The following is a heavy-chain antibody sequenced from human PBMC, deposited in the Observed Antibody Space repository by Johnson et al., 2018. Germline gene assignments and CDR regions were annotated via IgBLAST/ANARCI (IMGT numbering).Heavy chain of an antibody. J-gene: IGHJ1*01. CDR2: ISYDGSKK. CDR1: GFTFSRYG. CDR3: AKDLLVGATDLLQH. D-gene: IGHD1-26*01. V-gene: IGHV3-30*18. Sequence: QVQLVQSGGGVVQPGRSLRLSCAASGFTFSRYGMHWARQAPGKGLEWVSAISYDGSKKYYADSVMGRFTISRDNSRNTLHLQMNRLRAEDTAVYYCAKDLLVGATDLLQHWGQGTLVTVSS.